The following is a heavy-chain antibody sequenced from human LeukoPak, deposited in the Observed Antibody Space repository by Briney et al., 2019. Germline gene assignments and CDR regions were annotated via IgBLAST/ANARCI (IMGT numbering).Heavy chain of an antibody. Sequence: SETLSLTCAVYGGSFSGYYWSWIRQPPGKGLEWIGEINHSGSTNYNPSLKSRVTISVDTSKNQFSLKLSSVTAADTAVYYCARGRLLLLRGVPAASYYFDYWGQGTLVTVSS. J-gene: IGHJ4*02. CDR3: ARGRLLLLRGVPAASYYFDY. V-gene: IGHV4-34*01. CDR1: GGSFSGYY. CDR2: INHSGST. D-gene: IGHD2-2*01.